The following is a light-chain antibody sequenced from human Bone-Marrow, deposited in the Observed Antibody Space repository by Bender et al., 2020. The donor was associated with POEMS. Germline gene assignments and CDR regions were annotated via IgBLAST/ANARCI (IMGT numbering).Light chain of an antibody. CDR2: DVN. V-gene: IGLV2-14*01. CDR3: SSYTSASTWL. Sequence: QSVLTQPRSVSGSPGQSVTIPCTGTTNDVGAYNYVSWYRHHPGKAPKLLIFDVNNRPSGVSNRFSGAKSDNTASLTISGLQAEDEAHYYCSSYTSASTWLFGGGTKLTVL. J-gene: IGLJ3*02. CDR1: TNDVGAYNY.